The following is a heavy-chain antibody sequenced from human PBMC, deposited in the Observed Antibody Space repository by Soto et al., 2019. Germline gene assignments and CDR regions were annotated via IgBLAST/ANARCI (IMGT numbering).Heavy chain of an antibody. J-gene: IGHJ5*02. CDR3: ARDHLEGNWFDP. Sequence: QLQLQESGSGLVRPSQTLSLTCAVSGGSISSGGYSWNWIRQPPGKGLEWIGYIYHSGSTLYNPSLMRXLXTXLXXSTNQLALKPPSVTAADTAVYYCARDHLEGNWFDPWGQGTLVTVSS. CDR2: IYHSGST. V-gene: IGHV4-30-2*01. CDR1: GGSISSGGYS.